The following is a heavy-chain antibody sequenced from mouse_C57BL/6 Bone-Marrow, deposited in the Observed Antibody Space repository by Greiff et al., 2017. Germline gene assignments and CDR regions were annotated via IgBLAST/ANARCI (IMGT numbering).Heavy chain of an antibody. D-gene: IGHD3-1*01. V-gene: IGHV1-59*01. Sequence: QVQLQQPGAELVRPGTSVKLSCKASGYTFTSYWMHWVKQRPGQGLEWIGVIDPSDNYTNYNQKFKGKATLTVDTSSSTAYMQLSSLTSEDSAVYYCARGYVYFDVWGTGTTVTVSS. CDR3: ARGYVYFDV. CDR1: GYTFTSYW. J-gene: IGHJ1*03. CDR2: IDPSDNYT.